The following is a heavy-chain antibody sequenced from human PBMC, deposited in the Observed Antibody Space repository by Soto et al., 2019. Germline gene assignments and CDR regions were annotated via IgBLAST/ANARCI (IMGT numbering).Heavy chain of an antibody. V-gene: IGHV3-33*01. CDR1: GFTFSDYG. CDR2: IWHDGNEK. CDR3: AREFGQYGNYRFDP. Sequence: QVQLVESGGGVVQPGRSLRLSCAASGFTFSDYGMHWVRQTPGKGLEWVAVIWHDGNEKYYADSAKGRFTVSRDNSKNTLYLQMNSLRAEDTALYYCAREFGQYGNYRFDPWGQGTLVAVPS. J-gene: IGHJ5*02. D-gene: IGHD3-16*01.